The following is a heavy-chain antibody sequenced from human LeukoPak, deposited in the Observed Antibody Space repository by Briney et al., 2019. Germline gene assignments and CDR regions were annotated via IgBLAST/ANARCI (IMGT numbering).Heavy chain of an antibody. CDR1: GYSFTNYW. D-gene: IGHD3-10*01. Sequence: GESLKISCKGSGYSFTNYWIGWVRQMPGKGLEWMGIMYPGDSDTRYSPSFQGHITISADKSISTTYLQWSSLKASDAAIYYCAASTYGSGSYVAFDSWGQGTLVSVSS. V-gene: IGHV5-51*01. CDR2: MYPGDSDT. J-gene: IGHJ4*02. CDR3: AASTYGSGSYVAFDS.